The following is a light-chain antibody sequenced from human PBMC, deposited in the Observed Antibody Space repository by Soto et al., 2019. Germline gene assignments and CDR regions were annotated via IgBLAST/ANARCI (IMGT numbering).Light chain of an antibody. CDR2: GAS. J-gene: IGKJ3*01. Sequence: EIVMTQSPATLSVSPGERATLSCRASQSVSSNLAWHQQKPGQAPRLIIYGASTRATGIPARFSGSGSGTEFTLTISSLQSEDFAVYYCQQYKNWPPAFGPGTKVDIK. CDR1: QSVSSN. V-gene: IGKV3-15*01. CDR3: QQYKNWPPA.